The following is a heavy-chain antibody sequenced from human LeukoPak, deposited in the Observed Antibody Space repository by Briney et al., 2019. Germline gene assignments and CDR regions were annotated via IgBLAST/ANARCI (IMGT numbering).Heavy chain of an antibody. V-gene: IGHV4-59*08. CDR3: ARRGYCSSTSCYVFDY. D-gene: IGHD2-2*01. J-gene: IGHJ4*02. Sequence: SETLSLTCSVSSGSITTYYWSWIRQPPGKGLEWIGYVYYSGSTNYDPSLKSRVTISVDTSKNQFSLKLSSVTAADTAVYYCARRGYCSSTSCYVFDYWGQGTLVTVSS. CDR2: VYYSGST. CDR1: SGSITTYY.